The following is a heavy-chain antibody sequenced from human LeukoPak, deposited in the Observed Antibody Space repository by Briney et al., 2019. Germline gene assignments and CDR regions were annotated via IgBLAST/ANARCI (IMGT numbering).Heavy chain of an antibody. Sequence: GGSLRLSCAASGFTFSSSWMSWVRQAPGKGLEWVANINQDGSEKYYVDSVKGRFTISRDSAKNSLYLQMNSLRAEDTAVYYCARGRNWNYPDYYYGMDVWGQGTTVTVSS. D-gene: IGHD1-7*01. CDR1: GFTFSSSW. V-gene: IGHV3-7*01. CDR3: ARGRNWNYPDYYYGMDV. CDR2: INQDGSEK. J-gene: IGHJ6*02.